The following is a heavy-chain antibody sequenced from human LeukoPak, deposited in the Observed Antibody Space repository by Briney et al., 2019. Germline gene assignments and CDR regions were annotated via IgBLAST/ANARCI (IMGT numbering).Heavy chain of an antibody. V-gene: IGHV4-38-2*02. CDR3: ARAGILRGDPECV. J-gene: IGHJ6*04. D-gene: IGHD2-21*02. Sequence: SETLSLTCSVSGYTISSGLHWGWVRPTPGKGLEWIGSIYCGGSPYYNPSLQSRVTIPVDTSKNEFSLRLSSVTAADTAVYYCARAGILRGDPECVWGKGTTVTVSS. CDR2: IYCGGSP. CDR1: GYTISSGLH.